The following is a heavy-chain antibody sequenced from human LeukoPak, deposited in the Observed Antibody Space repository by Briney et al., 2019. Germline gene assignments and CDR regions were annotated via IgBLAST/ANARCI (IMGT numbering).Heavy chain of an antibody. V-gene: IGHV4-59*01. J-gene: IGHJ4*02. CDR2: IYNSGST. Sequence: SETLSLTCTVSGGSISTYYWSWIRQPPGKGLEWIGYIYNSGSTNYNPSLKSRVTISVDTSKNKFSLKLSSVTAADTAVYHCARGGYSYGYDDDFDYWGQGTLVTVSS. CDR3: ARGGYSYGYDDDFDY. CDR1: GGSISTYY. D-gene: IGHD5-18*01.